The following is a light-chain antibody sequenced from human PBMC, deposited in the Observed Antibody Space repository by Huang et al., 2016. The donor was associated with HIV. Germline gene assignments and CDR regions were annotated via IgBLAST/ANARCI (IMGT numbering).Light chain of an antibody. CDR1: QSVSSN. J-gene: IGKJ1*01. CDR2: GAA. CDR3: QQYNNWPPWT. Sequence: EIVMTQSPATLSVSPGERATLSCRASQSVSSNLAWYQQKPGQAPRRLIYGAATRATGIPARFSGSGSGTEFTLTISNLQSEDFTVDFCQQYNNWPPWTFGQGTKVEIK. V-gene: IGKV3-15*01.